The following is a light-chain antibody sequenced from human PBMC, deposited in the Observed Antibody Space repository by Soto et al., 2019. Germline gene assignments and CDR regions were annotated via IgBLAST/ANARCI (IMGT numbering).Light chain of an antibody. CDR1: ETVATN. J-gene: IGKJ1*01. CDR2: GAS. Sequence: VMTQSPATLSVSPGERATLSCWAIETVATNLAWYQQKPGQAPRLLISGASTRAAGISDRFRGSGSGTEFTLTISSLRSEDSAIYYCQQYFEWPPMTFGQGTKVDIK. CDR3: QQYFEWPPMT. V-gene: IGKV3-15*01.